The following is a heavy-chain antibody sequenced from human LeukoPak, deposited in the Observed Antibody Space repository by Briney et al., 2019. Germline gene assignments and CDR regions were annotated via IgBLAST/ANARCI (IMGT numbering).Heavy chain of an antibody. J-gene: IGHJ4*02. CDR2: IRYDGSNK. V-gene: IGHV3-30*02. D-gene: IGHD1-1*01. CDR1: GFTFSYYD. CDR3: AKRTLTTENYFDY. Sequence: GGSLRLSCAASGFTFSYYDMHWVRQAPGKGLEWVAFIRYDGSNKYYADSVKGRFTISRDNSKNTLFAQMNSLRAEDTAVYYCAKRTLTTENYFDYWGQGTLVTVSS.